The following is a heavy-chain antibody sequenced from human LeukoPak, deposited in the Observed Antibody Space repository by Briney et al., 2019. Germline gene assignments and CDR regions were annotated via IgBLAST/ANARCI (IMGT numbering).Heavy chain of an antibody. V-gene: IGHV3-7*04. Sequence: PGGSLRLSCAASGFTFSSYWMSWVRQAPGKGLEWVANIKQDGSEKQYVDSVKGRFAISRDNAENSLYLQMNNLKAEDTAVYYCGRFTRSGDSVYWGQGTLVTVSS. CDR1: GFTFSSYW. D-gene: IGHD7-27*01. CDR2: IKQDGSEK. J-gene: IGHJ4*02. CDR3: GRFTRSGDSVY.